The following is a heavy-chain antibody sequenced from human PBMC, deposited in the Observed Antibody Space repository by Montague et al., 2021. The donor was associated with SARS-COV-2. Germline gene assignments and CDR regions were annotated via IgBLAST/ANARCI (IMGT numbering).Heavy chain of an antibody. D-gene: IGHD3-16*02. CDR2: ISYDGSNK. CDR1: GFTFSSYA. CDR3: ARDNYDYVWGSYRYIY. J-gene: IGHJ4*02. Sequence: SRSLSCAASGFTFSSYAMHWVRQAPGKGLEWVAVISYDGSNKYYADSVKGRFTISRDNSKNTLYLQMNSPRAEDTAVYYCARDNYDYVWGSYRYIYWGQGTLVTVSS. V-gene: IGHV3-30*04.